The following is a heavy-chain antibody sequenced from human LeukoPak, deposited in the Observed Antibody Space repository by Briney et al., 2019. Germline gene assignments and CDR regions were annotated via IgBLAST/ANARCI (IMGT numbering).Heavy chain of an antibody. CDR1: GYTFTSYG. J-gene: IGHJ3*02. CDR3: ASTPDYYDSSGYHAFDI. Sequence: ASVKVSCKASGYTFTSYGISWVRQAPGQGLEWMGWISAYNGNTNYAQKLQGRVTMTTDTSTSTAYMELRSLRSDDTAVYYCASTPDYYDSSGYHAFDIWGQGTMVTVSS. D-gene: IGHD3-22*01. V-gene: IGHV1-18*01. CDR2: ISAYNGNT.